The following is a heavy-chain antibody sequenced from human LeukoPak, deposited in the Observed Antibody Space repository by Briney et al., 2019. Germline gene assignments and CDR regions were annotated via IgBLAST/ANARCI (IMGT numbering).Heavy chain of an antibody. CDR2: IYWNDDK. D-gene: IGHD3-10*01. CDR1: GFSLSTNGVG. J-gene: IGHJ4*02. Sequence: SGPTLVKPTQTLTVTCTFSGFSLSTNGVGVGWIRQPPGKALEWLALIYWNDDKRYSPSLRSRLTITKDTSKNQVVLTMTDMDPVDTASYYCVHDLRVRGFDFWGQGTLVTVSS. CDR3: VHDLRVRGFDF. V-gene: IGHV2-5*01.